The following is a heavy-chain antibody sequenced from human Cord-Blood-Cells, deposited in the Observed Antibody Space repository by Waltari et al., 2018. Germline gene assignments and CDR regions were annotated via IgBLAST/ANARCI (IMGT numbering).Heavy chain of an antibody. CDR1: GSHFTGSS. CDR2: INPNSGGT. J-gene: IGHJ2*01. CDR3: ARDLGHWYFDL. V-gene: IGHV1-2*02. Sequence: QVQLVQSGAEVKKPGASVTGSCKASGSHFTGSSMHLGRQAPGQGLEWMGWINPNSGGTNYAQKFQGRVTMTRDTSISTAYMELSRLRSDDTAVYYCARDLGHWYFDLWGRGTLVTVSS.